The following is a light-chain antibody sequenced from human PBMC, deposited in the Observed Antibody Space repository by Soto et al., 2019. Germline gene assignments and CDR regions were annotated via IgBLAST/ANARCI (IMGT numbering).Light chain of an antibody. CDR3: TAWDGSLDGRV. Sequence: QSVLTQPPSASGTPGQRVTISCSGSGSNIGTNTVNWYQQLPGTAPKLLIYRTDQRPAGIPDRFSGSKSGTSASLDISGLQSDDVADYYCTAWDGSLDGRVFGGGTKLTVL. V-gene: IGLV1-44*01. J-gene: IGLJ3*02. CDR2: RTD. CDR1: GSNIGTNT.